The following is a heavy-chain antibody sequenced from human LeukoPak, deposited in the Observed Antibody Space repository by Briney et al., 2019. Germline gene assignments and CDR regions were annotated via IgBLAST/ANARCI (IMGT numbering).Heavy chain of an antibody. CDR3: ARASYSYDINGWVPFDY. J-gene: IGHJ4*02. D-gene: IGHD3-22*01. CDR1: GNSISSGDNY. V-gene: IGHV4-61*02. Sequence: PSETLSLTCTVSGNSISSGDNYWSWIHRPAGKGLEWFGRMYTSGSTNYNPSLKSRVTISGDTSKNQFSLRLSSVTAADTAVYYCARASYSYDINGWVPFDYWGQGTLVTVSS. CDR2: MYTSGST.